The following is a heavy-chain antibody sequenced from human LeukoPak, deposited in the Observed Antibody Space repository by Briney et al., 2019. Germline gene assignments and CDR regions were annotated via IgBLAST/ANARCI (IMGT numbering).Heavy chain of an antibody. Sequence: GSLRLSCAASGFTFSSYSMNWVRQAPGKGLEWVANIKYDGSEKNYVDSVKGRFTISRDSAENSLYLQLNSLRAEDTAVYYCARGFSMSYWGQGTLVTVSS. V-gene: IGHV3-7*01. CDR2: IKYDGSEK. CDR1: GFTFSSYS. D-gene: IGHD2/OR15-2a*01. J-gene: IGHJ1*01. CDR3: ARGFSMSY.